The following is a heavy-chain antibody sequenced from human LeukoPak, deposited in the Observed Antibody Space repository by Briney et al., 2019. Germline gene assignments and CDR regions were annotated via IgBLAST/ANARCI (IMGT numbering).Heavy chain of an antibody. V-gene: IGHV3-30-3*01. CDR2: ISYDGSNK. CDR3: ARDYLIFGVVVTYDAFDI. D-gene: IGHD3-3*01. Sequence: GGSLRLSRAASGFTFSSYAMHWVRQAPGKGLEWVAVISYDGSNKYYADSVKGRFTISRDNSKNTLYLQMNSLRAEDTAVYYCARDYLIFGVVVTYDAFDIWGQGTMVTVSS. CDR1: GFTFSSYA. J-gene: IGHJ3*02.